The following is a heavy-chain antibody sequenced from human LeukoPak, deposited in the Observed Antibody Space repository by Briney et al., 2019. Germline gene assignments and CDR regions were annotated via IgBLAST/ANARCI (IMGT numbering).Heavy chain of an antibody. CDR3: ARYGTGWYAFDY. D-gene: IGHD6-19*01. Sequence: PSDTLSLTCTVSGGSITSNYWSWIRQPPGKGLEWIGYIYYDGSINYNPSLKSRVTISVDTSKSQLSLNLTSVTAADTVVYYCARYGTGWYAFDYWGQGTLVSVSS. V-gene: IGHV4-59*08. CDR2: IYYDGSI. CDR1: GGSITSNY. J-gene: IGHJ4*02.